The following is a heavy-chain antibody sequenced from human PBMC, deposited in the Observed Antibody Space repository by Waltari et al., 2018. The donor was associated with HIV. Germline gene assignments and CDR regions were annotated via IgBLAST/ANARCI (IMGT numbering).Heavy chain of an antibody. J-gene: IGHJ5*02. Sequence: QVQLVESGGGVVKPGRSLRVSCADSGVSCSNFGMHWVRQAPGKGLEWVSIISYNGDNMYYADSVKGRFTISRDNSKNTLYLQMNSLRAEDTAVYYCAKDDYGDYLPWGQGSLVTVSS. CDR3: AKDDYGDYLP. CDR2: ISYNGDNM. CDR1: GVSCSNFG. D-gene: IGHD4-17*01. V-gene: IGHV3-30*18.